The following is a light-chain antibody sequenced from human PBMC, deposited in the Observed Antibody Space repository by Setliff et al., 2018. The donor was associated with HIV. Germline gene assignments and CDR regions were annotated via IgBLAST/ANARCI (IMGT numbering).Light chain of an antibody. V-gene: IGLV1-44*01. CDR2: ANS. J-gene: IGLJ1*01. CDR1: FSNIGRNT. CDR3: AAWDDNLNGYV. Sequence: QSVLTQPPSASGTPGQRVTISCSGSFSNIGRNTINWYQQLPGTAPKLLIFANSQRPSGVPDRFSGAKSGTSASLAISGLQSEDEADYFCAAWDDNLNGYVFGPGTKVT.